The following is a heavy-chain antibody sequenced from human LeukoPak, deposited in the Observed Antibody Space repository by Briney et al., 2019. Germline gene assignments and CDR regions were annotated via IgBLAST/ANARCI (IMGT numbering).Heavy chain of an antibody. CDR2: ISRSGTTI. V-gene: IGHV3-48*04. J-gene: IGHJ4*02. CDR3: ARDPHGDSSGYYN. CDR1: GFTFSSYS. D-gene: IGHD3-22*01. Sequence: GGSLRLSCAASGFTFSSYSMNWVRQAPGKGLEWVSYISRSGTTIYYADSVKGRFTISRDNAKNSLYLQMNSLRAEDTAVYYCARDPHGDSSGYYNWGQGTLVTVSS.